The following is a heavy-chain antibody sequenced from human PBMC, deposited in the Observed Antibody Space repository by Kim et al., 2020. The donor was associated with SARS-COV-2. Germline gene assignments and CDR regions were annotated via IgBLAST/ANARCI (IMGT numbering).Heavy chain of an antibody. CDR1: GYTFTSYG. J-gene: IGHJ6*02. CDR3: ARDIVVVPAAILPYYYYGMDV. D-gene: IGHD2-2*02. V-gene: IGHV1-18*04. CDR2: ISAYNGNT. Sequence: ASVKVSCKASGYTFTSYGISWVRQAPGQGLEWMGWISAYNGNTNYAQKLQGRVTMTTDTSTSTAYMELRSLRSDDTAVYYCARDIVVVPAAILPYYYYGMDVWGQGTTVTVSS.